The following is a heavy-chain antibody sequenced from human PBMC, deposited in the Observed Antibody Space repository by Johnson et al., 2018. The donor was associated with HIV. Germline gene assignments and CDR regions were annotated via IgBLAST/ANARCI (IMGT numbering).Heavy chain of an antibody. J-gene: IGHJ3*02. CDR2: INWNGGST. Sequence: GLSWVRQAPGKGLEWVSGINWNGGSTGYPDSVKGRFTISRDNAKNSLYLQMNSLRAEDTAVYYCAKAGDWSDAFDIWGQGTMVTVSS. V-gene: IGHV3-20*03. D-gene: IGHD3/OR15-3a*01. CDR3: AKAGDWSDAFDI. CDR1: G.